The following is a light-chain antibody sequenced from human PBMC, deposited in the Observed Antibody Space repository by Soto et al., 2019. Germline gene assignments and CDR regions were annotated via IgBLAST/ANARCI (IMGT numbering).Light chain of an antibody. J-gene: IGKJ5*01. CDR1: QNVKNF. Sequence: EVVLTQSPATLSLSPGERATLSCRASQNVKNFLAWYQQKPGQPPRLLIYDASNRATGIPARFSGSGSGTDFTLTISSLEPEDFAVYYCQQRSNWPPLTFGQGTRLEIK. CDR2: DAS. CDR3: QQRSNWPPLT. V-gene: IGKV3-11*01.